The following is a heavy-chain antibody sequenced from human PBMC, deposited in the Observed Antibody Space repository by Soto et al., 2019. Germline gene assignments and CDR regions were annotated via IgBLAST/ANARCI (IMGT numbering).Heavy chain of an antibody. V-gene: IGHV1-69*13. D-gene: IGHD3-22*01. Sequence: SLKVCCKASGGTFSSYAISWVRQAPGQGLEWMGGIIPIFGTANYAQKFQGRVTITADESTSTAYMELSSLRSEDTAVYYCARVYYDSSGYYGWYFDYWGQGTLVTVSS. CDR3: ARVYYDSSGYYGWYFDY. CDR1: GGTFSSYA. CDR2: IIPIFGTA. J-gene: IGHJ4*02.